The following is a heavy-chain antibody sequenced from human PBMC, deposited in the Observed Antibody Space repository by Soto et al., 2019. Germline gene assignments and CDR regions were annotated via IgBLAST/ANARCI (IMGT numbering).Heavy chain of an antibody. CDR3: ARDRRVDKIGLDP. J-gene: IGHJ5*02. V-gene: IGHV4-4*02. CDR1: GGSISSSNC. CDR2: IYHSGST. Sequence: SETLSLTCAVSGGSISSSNCWSLVRQPPGKGLEWIGEIYHSGSTNYNPSLKSRVTISVDKSKNQFSLKLSSVTAADTAVYYCARDRRVDKIGLDPWGQGTLVTVSS. D-gene: IGHD5-12*01.